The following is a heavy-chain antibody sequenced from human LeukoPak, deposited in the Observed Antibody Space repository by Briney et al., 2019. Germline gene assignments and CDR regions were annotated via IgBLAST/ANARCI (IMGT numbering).Heavy chain of an antibody. D-gene: IGHD3-16*01. CDR2: IYPGDSNT. V-gene: IGHV5-51*01. CDR1: GYSFTSHW. CDR3: ARGGSHFEY. J-gene: IGHJ4*02. Sequence: GESLKISCKGSGYSFTSHWIAWVRQMPGKGLEWMGIIYPGDSNTRYSPSFQGQVTISVDKSINTAYLQRSSLKASDTAIYYCARGGSHFEYWGQGTLVTVSS.